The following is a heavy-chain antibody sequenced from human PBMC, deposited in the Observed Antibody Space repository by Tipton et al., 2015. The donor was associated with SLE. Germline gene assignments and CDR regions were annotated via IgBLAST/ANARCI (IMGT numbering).Heavy chain of an antibody. J-gene: IGHJ4*02. CDR1: GYTFTSYG. Sequence: QLVQSGPEVKKPGASVKVSCKASGYTFTSYGISWVRQAPGQGLEWMGWISSYNGYTNYAQNLQGRVTMTTDTSTSTAYMELRSLRSDDTAVYYCARDLGYYDSSGLNYFDYWGQGTLVTVSS. CDR3: ARDLGYYDSSGLNYFDY. D-gene: IGHD3-22*01. V-gene: IGHV1-18*04. CDR2: ISSYNGYT.